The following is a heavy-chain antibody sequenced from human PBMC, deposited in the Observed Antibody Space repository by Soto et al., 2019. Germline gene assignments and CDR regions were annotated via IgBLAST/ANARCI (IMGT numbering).Heavy chain of an antibody. V-gene: IGHV1-69*01. J-gene: IGHJ4*02. CDR3: ARGIDYYDSSPLSLDY. D-gene: IGHD3-22*01. CDR1: GGTFSSYA. CDR2: IITIFGTA. Sequence: QVQLVQSGAEVKKPGSSVKVSCKASGGTFSSYAISWVRQAPGQGLEWMGGIITIFGTADYAQKFQGRVTITADETTSTAYMELSSLRSEDTAVYYCARGIDYYDSSPLSLDYWGQGTLVTVSS.